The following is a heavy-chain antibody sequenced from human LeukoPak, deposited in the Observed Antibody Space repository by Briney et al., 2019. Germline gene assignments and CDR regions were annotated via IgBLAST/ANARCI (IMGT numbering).Heavy chain of an antibody. CDR3: AKDDSGWSRDY. Sequence: PGGSLRLSCAASGFTVSSNYMSWVRQAPGKGLEWVSVIYSGGSTYYADSVKGRFTISRDNSKNTLYLQMNSLRPEDTAVYFCAKDDSGWSRDYWGQGTLVTVSS. V-gene: IGHV3-66*01. CDR1: GFTVSSNY. D-gene: IGHD6-13*01. J-gene: IGHJ4*02. CDR2: IYSGGST.